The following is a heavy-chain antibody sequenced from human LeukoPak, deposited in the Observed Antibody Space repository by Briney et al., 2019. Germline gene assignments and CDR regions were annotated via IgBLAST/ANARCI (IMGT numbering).Heavy chain of an antibody. D-gene: IGHD2-2*02. Sequence: PGESLKISCRGFGYSFTSYWIGWVRQMPGKGLEWMGIIYPDDSDTRYSPSFQGQVTISADKSISTAYLQWSSLKASDTAMYYCARQLSVVPAAIRTWGQGTLVTVSS. CDR2: IYPDDSDT. V-gene: IGHV5-51*01. CDR1: GYSFTSYW. J-gene: IGHJ5*02. CDR3: ARQLSVVPAAIRT.